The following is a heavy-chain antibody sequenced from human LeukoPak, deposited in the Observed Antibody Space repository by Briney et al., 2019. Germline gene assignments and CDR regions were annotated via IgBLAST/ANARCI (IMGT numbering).Heavy chain of an antibody. J-gene: IGHJ4*02. CDR1: GYSFTNYW. CDR3: ARRRDLYSGSYYPFDY. V-gene: IGHV5-51*01. D-gene: IGHD1-26*01. Sequence: HGESLKISCKGSGYSFTNYWIGWVRQMPGKGLEWMGIIYPGDSDTRYSPSFQGQVTISADKSISTAYLQWSSLKASDTAMYYCARRRDLYSGSYYPFDYWGQGTLVTVSS. CDR2: IYPGDSDT.